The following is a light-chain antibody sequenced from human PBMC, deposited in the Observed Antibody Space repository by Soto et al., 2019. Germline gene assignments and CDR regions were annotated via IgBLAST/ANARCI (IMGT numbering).Light chain of an antibody. V-gene: IGKV3-20*01. CDR3: QQYGSSPT. CDR1: QSVSSSY. J-gene: IGKJ1*01. Sequence: EIVLTQSPGTLSLSPGERATLSCRSSQSVSSSYLAWYQHKPGQAPRLLIYVVSSRATGIPDRFSGSGSGTDFTLTISRLEPEDFAVYYCQQYGSSPTFGQGTKVEIK. CDR2: VVS.